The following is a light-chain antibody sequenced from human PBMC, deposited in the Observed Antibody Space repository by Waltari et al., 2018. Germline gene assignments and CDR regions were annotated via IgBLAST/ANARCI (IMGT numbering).Light chain of an antibody. J-gene: IGLJ1*01. V-gene: IGLV2-11*01. CDR3: SSYAGSHTEV. Sequence: QSALTQPPPLSGSPGQSVPIPCAGSSSHVGRCNYVSWYQLHPGKAPQLIIYDGSERPSGVPDRFSGSKSGNTASLTISGLQAEDEADYYCSSYAGSHTEVFGTGTEITVL. CDR1: SSHVGRCNY. CDR2: DGS.